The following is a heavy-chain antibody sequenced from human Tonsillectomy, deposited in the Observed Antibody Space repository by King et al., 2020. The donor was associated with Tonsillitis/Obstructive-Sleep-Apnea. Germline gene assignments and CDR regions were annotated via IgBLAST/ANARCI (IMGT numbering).Heavy chain of an antibody. Sequence: VQLVESGGDVVQPGGSLRLSCAASGFTFDDFTMHWVRQAPGKGLEWVSLVSWDGGRTNYPDSVKGRFTISRDNSKNSLCLQMNSLTTEDTALYYCVRGESHDYWGQGTLVTVSS. CDR3: VRGESHDY. V-gene: IGHV3-43*01. J-gene: IGHJ4*02. CDR2: VSWDGGRT. CDR1: GFTFDDFT. D-gene: IGHD2/OR15-2a*01.